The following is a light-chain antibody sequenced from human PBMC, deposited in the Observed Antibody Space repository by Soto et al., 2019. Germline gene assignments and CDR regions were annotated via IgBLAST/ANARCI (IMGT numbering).Light chain of an antibody. CDR2: GAS. V-gene: IGKV3-20*01. CDR3: KQYEEVVT. Sequence: EIVLTLSPGTLSLSPGERATLSCRARQSLTNNHVAWSQQNPGRALRLLIDGASTRATGIPDRFRGLGSVTFFTLTITRLWPEDGPVEYFKQYEEVVTFAKGATVNI. J-gene: IGKJ1*01. CDR1: QSLTNNH.